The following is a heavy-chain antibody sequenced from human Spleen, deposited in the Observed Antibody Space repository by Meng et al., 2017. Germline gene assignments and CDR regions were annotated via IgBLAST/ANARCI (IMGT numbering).Heavy chain of an antibody. V-gene: IGHV4-61*01. CDR2: IHYSGST. J-gene: IGHJ2*01. CDR1: GGSVSSGRYY. D-gene: IGHD4-17*01. Sequence: HVQQQESGPGLVRPSGTLSLTCTVSGGSVSSGRYYWSWIRQPPGKELEWIGYIHYSGSTNYNPSLKSRVTISVDTSKNQFSLKLTSVTAADTAVYFCARYDYGDYHFDLWGRGSLVTVSS. CDR3: ARYDYGDYHFDL.